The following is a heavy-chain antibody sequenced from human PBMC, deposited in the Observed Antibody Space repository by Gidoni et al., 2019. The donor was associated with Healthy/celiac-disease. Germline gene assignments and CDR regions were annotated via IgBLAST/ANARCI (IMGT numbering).Heavy chain of an antibody. J-gene: IGHJ6*02. D-gene: IGHD1-26*01. Sequence: DWLGVIIPIFGTANHAQKFQGRVTITADKYTSTAYMELSSLGSEDTAVYYCARVRSGSYAYYYGMDVWGQGTTVTVSS. CDR3: ARVRSGSYAYYYGMDV. V-gene: IGHV1-69*06. CDR2: IIPIFGTA.